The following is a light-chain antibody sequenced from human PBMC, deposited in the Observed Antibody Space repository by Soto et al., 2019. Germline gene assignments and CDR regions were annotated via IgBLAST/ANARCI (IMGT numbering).Light chain of an antibody. J-gene: IGKJ1*01. Sequence: DIQLTQSPSTLSASVGDSVTITCRASQNVTTSMAWYQHKPGRAPKLLIFDVSNLESGVPSGFSGSGSGTEFTLTISSLQPDDFATYYCQQYNSYWTFGPGTKVDIK. CDR3: QQYNSYWT. CDR2: DVS. CDR1: QNVTTS. V-gene: IGKV1-5*01.